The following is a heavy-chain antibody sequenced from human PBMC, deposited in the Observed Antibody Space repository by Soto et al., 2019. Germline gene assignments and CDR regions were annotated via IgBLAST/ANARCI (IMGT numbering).Heavy chain of an antibody. CDR3: ARGPESRSTAYFDY. CDR1: GYTFTNFG. Sequence: QVQLVQSGAEVKKPGASVKVSCKASGYTFTNFGISWVRQAPGQGLEWMGWVSAYTGNTNNAQKFQGRVSMTTDTSTSTAYMELRRLRSDDTAVYYCARGPESRSTAYFDYWGQGTLATVSS. J-gene: IGHJ4*02. D-gene: IGHD2-2*01. V-gene: IGHV1-18*01. CDR2: VSAYTGNT.